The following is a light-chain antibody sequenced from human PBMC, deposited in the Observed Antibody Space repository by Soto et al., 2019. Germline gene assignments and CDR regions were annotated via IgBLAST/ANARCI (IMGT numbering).Light chain of an antibody. J-gene: IGKJ2*01. V-gene: IGKV3D-20*02. CDR3: QRRGDWPMYT. Sequence: EIVLTQSPGTLSLSPGERATLSCRASQSVSNTYLAWYQQKPGQAPRLLIYDASDRATGIPARFSSSGSWTDFTLTITSLEPEDFAVYYCQRRGDWPMYTFGQGTKLEIK. CDR1: QSVSNTY. CDR2: DAS.